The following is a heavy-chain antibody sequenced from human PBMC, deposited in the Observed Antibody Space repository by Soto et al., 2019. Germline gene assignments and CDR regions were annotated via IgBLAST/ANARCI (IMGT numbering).Heavy chain of an antibody. Sequence: QVQLVQSGAEVKKPGSSVKVSCKASGGTFSNYAISWVRQAPGQGLEWMGGIIPIFGTANYAQRFQGRVTITADESTSTAYMELSSLRSEDTAVYYCARQYPAAVPLGFYSLDVWGQGTTVTVSS. CDR1: GGTFSNYA. CDR3: ARQYPAAVPLGFYSLDV. CDR2: IIPIFGTA. J-gene: IGHJ6*02. V-gene: IGHV1-69*12. D-gene: IGHD2-2*01.